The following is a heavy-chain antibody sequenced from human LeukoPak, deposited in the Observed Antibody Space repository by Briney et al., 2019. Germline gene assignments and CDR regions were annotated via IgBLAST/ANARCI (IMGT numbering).Heavy chain of an antibody. CDR2: INHSGST. Sequence: PSETLSLTCAVYGGSFSGYYWSWIRQPPGKGLEWIGEINHSGSTNYNPSLKSRVTISVDTSKNQFSLKLSSVTAADTAVYYCARGRQGFSSSFYRFDYWGQGTLVTVSS. V-gene: IGHV4-34*01. J-gene: IGHJ4*02. D-gene: IGHD6-6*01. CDR1: GGSFSGYY. CDR3: ARGRQGFSSSFYRFDY.